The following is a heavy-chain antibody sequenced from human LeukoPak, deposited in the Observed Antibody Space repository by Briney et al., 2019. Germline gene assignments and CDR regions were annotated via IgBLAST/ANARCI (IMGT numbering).Heavy chain of an antibody. CDR3: ARIAAQGGRYYYYYMDV. V-gene: IGHV3-20*04. D-gene: IGHD6-13*01. CDR2: INWNGGST. CDR1: GFTFDDYG. J-gene: IGHJ6*03. Sequence: SGGSLRLSCAASGFTFDDYGMSWVRQAPGKGLEWVSGINWNGGSTGYADSVKGRFTISRDNAKNSLYLQMNSLRAEDTALYYCARIAAQGGRYYYYYMDVWGKGTTVTVSS.